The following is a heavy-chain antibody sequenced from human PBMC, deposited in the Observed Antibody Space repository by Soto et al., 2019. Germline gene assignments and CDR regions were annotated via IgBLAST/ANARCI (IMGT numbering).Heavy chain of an antibody. J-gene: IGHJ4*02. CDR3: ASSSSWDQSTFDY. CDR1: GYSFTSYW. CDR2: IYPGDSDT. D-gene: IGHD6-13*01. V-gene: IGHV5-51*01. Sequence: PGESLKISCKGSGYSFTSYWIGWVRQMPGKGLEWVGIIYPGDSDTRYSPSFQGQVTISADKSISTAYLQWSSLKASDTAMYYCASSSSWDQSTFDYWGQGTPVTVSS.